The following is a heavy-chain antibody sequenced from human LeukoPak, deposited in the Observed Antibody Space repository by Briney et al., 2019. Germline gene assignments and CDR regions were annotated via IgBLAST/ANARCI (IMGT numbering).Heavy chain of an antibody. Sequence: SETLSLTCSVSGDSITYFYWSWIRQAAGKGLEWIGRISSSGSTDYNASLKSRVTMSVDTSKNQLSLKVISVTAADTAVYYCARDVVAAVGTWDYWGQGTLVTVSS. D-gene: IGHD6-13*01. V-gene: IGHV4-4*07. CDR1: GDSITYFY. J-gene: IGHJ4*02. CDR2: ISSSGST. CDR3: ARDVVAAVGTWDY.